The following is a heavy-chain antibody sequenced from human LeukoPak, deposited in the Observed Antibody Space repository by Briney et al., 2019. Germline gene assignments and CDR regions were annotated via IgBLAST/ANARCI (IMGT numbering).Heavy chain of an antibody. CDR2: ISAYNPNT. CDR1: GFTFTTYG. J-gene: IGHJ4*02. D-gene: IGHD1-26*01. Sequence: ASVKVSCKAHGFTFTTYGFSWVRQAPGQGLEWMGWISAYNPNTYFAQNFRGRVTMTTDTSTSTAYMELRSLRSDDTAVYYCARDGRGATQDYWGQGTLVTVSS. V-gene: IGHV1-18*01. CDR3: ARDGRGATQDY.